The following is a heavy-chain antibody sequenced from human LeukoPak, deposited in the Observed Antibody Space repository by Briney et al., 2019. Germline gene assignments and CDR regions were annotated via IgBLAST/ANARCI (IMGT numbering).Heavy chain of an antibody. J-gene: IGHJ4*02. CDR3: AKGAWYNWNHYFDY. D-gene: IGHD1-20*01. V-gene: IGHV3-23*01. CDR1: GFTFSSYG. Sequence: GGSLRLSCTASGFTFSSYGVSWVRQAPGKGLEWVSAISSSGGSTYYADSVRGRLTISRDNSKNTLYLQMNSLRAEDTAVYYRAKGAWYNWNHYFDYWGQGTLVTVSS. CDR2: ISSSGGST.